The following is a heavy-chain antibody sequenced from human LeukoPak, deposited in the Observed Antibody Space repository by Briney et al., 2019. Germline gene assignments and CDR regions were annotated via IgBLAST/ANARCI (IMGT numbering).Heavy chain of an antibody. CDR1: GFTFSSYE. V-gene: IGHV3-48*03. J-gene: IGHJ4*02. CDR3: AGRSYTPMVLFDQ. CDR2: ISSSGSTI. Sequence: GGSLRLSCAASGFTFSSYEMNWVRQAPGKGLEWVSFISSSGSTIYYADSVKGRFTISRDNAKNSLYLQMNSLRAEDTAVYYCAGRSYTPMVLFDQWGQGILVTVSS. D-gene: IGHD2-8*01.